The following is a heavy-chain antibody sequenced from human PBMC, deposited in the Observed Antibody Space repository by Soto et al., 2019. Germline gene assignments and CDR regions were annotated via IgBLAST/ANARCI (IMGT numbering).Heavy chain of an antibody. CDR3: SRDSSGYYYDGLAY. V-gene: IGHV3-49*04. J-gene: IGHJ4*02. Sequence: GGSLRLSCKTSGFSFGDYAMNWVRQAPGKGLEWVGFIRSKGTGGTTDYAASVRGRFTISRDDSESVAYLQMNSLKTEDTALYSCSRDSSGYYYDGLAYWGQGILVTVSS. CDR2: IRSKGTGGTT. D-gene: IGHD3-22*01. CDR1: GFSFGDYA.